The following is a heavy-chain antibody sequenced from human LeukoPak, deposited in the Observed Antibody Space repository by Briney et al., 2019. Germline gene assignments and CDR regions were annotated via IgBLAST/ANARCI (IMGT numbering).Heavy chain of an antibody. D-gene: IGHD3-16*01. Sequence: PGGSLRLSCAASGFTFNIYGMSWVRHAPGKGLVWVSRINGEGSETMYADSVKGRFTISRDNAKNTLYLQMNSLRAEDTAVYYCARVRMGDDFNPFDYWGQGTLVTVSS. CDR3: ARVRMGDDFNPFDY. V-gene: IGHV3-74*03. J-gene: IGHJ4*02. CDR2: INGEGSET. CDR1: GFTFNIYG.